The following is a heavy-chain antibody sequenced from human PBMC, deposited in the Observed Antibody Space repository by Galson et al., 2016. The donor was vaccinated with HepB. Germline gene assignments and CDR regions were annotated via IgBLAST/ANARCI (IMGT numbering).Heavy chain of an antibody. CDR3: ARVGKYFDTPVYFDF. J-gene: IGHJ4*02. CDR2: IIPILGTG. V-gene: IGHV1-69*13. D-gene: IGHD3-9*01. CDR1: GGTFSTYA. Sequence: SVKVSCKASGGTFSTYAISWLRQAPGQGLEWMGGIIPILGTGKYAQKFQGRLTITADESTSTAYMDLSSLRSEDTAVYYCARVGKYFDTPVYFDFWGQGTLVTVSS.